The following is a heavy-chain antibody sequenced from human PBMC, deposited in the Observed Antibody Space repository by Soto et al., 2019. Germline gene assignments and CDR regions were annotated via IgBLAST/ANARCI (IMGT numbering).Heavy chain of an antibody. V-gene: IGHV3-7*01. Sequence: GGSLRLSCETSIFTISSYWMSWLRRAPGKGLEWVAHINEGGNNQYYVDSVKGRFTISKDNAKNSMNLQMDSLRAEDTAVYYCVASAEADRGNDYWGQGTLVTVSS. CDR2: INEGGNNQ. J-gene: IGHJ4*02. CDR3: VASAEADRGNDY. D-gene: IGHD6-13*01. CDR1: IFTISSYW.